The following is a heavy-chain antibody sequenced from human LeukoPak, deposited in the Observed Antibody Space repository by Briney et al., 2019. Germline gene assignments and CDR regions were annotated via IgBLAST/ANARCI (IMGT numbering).Heavy chain of an antibody. V-gene: IGHV3-49*04. D-gene: IGHD1-26*01. CDR1: GFTFSSYW. CDR3: TRDPGIVGAPYFDY. CDR2: IRSKAYGGTT. J-gene: IGHJ4*02. Sequence: GGSLRLSCAASGFTFSSYWMSWVRQAPGKGLEGVGFIRSKAYGGTTEYAASVKGRFTISRDDSKSIAYLQMNSLKSEDTAVYYCTRDPGIVGAPYFDYWGQGTLVTVSS.